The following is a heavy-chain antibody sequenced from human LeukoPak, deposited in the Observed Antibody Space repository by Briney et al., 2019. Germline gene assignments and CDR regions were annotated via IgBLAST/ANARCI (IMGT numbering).Heavy chain of an antibody. V-gene: IGHV4-34*01. Sequence: SETLSLTCAVYGGSFSGYYWSWIRQPPGKGLEWIGEINHSGSTNYNPSLKGRVTISVDTSKNQFSLKLSSVTAADTAVYYCARDLRDSSNWSNWFDPWGQGILVAVSS. J-gene: IGHJ5*02. CDR3: ARDLRDSSNWSNWFDP. D-gene: IGHD6-13*01. CDR2: INHSGST. CDR1: GGSFSGYY.